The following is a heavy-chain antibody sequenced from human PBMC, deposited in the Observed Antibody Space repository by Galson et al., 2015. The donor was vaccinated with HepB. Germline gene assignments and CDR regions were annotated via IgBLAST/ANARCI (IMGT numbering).Heavy chain of an antibody. J-gene: IGHJ4*02. CDR3: ARSRANTARITFGGVIVPLDY. CDR1: GFTFSSYS. D-gene: IGHD3-16*02. V-gene: IGHV3-21*01. CDR2: ISSSSSYI. Sequence: SLRLSCAASGFTFSSYSMNWVRQAPGKGLEWVSSISSSSSYIYYADSVKGRFTISRDNAKNSLYLQMNSLRAEDTAVYYCARSRANTARITFGGVIVPLDYWGQGTLVTVSS.